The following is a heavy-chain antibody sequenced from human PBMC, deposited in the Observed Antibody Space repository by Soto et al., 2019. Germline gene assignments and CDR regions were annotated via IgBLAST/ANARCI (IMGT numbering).Heavy chain of an antibody. J-gene: IGHJ5*01. D-gene: IGHD2-15*01. CDR1: GVSISSGGYS. CDR2: IYQSGST. CDR3: ATVPTVAYDRRSFPNNCFEC. V-gene: IGHV4-30-2*01. Sequence: SETLSLTCDVSGVSISSGGYSWGWIRQPPGKGLEWIGNIYQSGSTYYKPSLKSRVTISADRSNNQFTRMRSALTAADTDEYYCATVPTVAYDRRSFPNNCFECWGQGTMVTVSS.